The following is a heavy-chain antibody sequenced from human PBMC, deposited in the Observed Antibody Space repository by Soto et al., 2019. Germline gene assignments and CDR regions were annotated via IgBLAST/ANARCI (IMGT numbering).Heavy chain of an antibody. CDR3: ATAGYCSGGSCYSFDY. J-gene: IGHJ4*02. D-gene: IGHD2-15*01. CDR2: INPSGGKT. Sequence: ASVKLSCKASGYTFTSYYMHWVRQAPGQGLEWMGIINPSGGKTSYAQKFQGRVTMTEDTSTDTAYMELSSLRSEDTAVYYCATAGYCSGGSCYSFDYWGQGTLVTVSS. V-gene: IGHV1-46*01. CDR1: GYTFTSYY.